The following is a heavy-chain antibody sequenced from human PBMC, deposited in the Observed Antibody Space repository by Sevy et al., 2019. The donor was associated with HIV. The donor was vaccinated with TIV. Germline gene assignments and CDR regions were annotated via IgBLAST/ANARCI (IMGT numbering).Heavy chain of an antibody. CDR3: VSLFLTYRSGWSYFDY. CDR1: GFTVNDKY. J-gene: IGHJ4*02. D-gene: IGHD6-19*01. Sequence: GSLRLSCAISGFTVNDKYIIWVRQAPGKGLEWVSVIFSSGSTYYADSAKGRFTISRDNSKNTVDLQMNSVRAEDTAVYYCVSLFLTYRSGWSYFDYWGQGTLVTVSS. V-gene: IGHV3-66*02. CDR2: IFSSGST.